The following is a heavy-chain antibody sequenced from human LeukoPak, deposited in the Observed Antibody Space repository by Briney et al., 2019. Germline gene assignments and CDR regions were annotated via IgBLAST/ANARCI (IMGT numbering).Heavy chain of an antibody. J-gene: IGHJ6*03. V-gene: IGHV3-23*01. CDR1: GFTFSSYA. CDR3: AKDDVRYSYGYYYMDV. Sequence: GGSLRLSCAASGFTFSSYAMSWVRQAPGKGLEWVSAISGSGGSTYYADSVKGRFTISRDNSKNTLYLQMNSLRAEDTAVYYCAKDDVRYSYGYYYMDVWGKGTTVTVSS. CDR2: ISGSGGST. D-gene: IGHD5-18*01.